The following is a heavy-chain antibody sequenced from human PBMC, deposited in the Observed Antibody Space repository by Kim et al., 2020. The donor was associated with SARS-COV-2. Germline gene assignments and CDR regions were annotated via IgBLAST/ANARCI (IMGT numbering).Heavy chain of an antibody. Sequence: GESLKISCEGSGYNFTNYWIGCVRRMPGKGPEWVGSIYPADFDFIVSPSFQGQGTISVDKSITTAYLQWRSLKASDTAMYYCARLWRGSKYSSSGGLDVWGQGTTVSVSS. CDR1: GYNFTNYW. V-gene: IGHV5-51*01. D-gene: IGHD6-6*01. CDR2: IYPADFDF. J-gene: IGHJ6*02. CDR3: ARLWRGSKYSSSGGLDV.